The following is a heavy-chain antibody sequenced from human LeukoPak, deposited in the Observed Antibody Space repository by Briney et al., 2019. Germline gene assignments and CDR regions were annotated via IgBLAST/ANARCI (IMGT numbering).Heavy chain of an antibody. CDR3: ARKTLPDSSGSIFDY. D-gene: IGHD3-22*01. CDR2: IYTSGST. J-gene: IGHJ4*02. V-gene: IGHV4-61*02. CDR1: GGSISSDHYS. Sequence: SQTLSLTCTVSGGSISSDHYSWTWIRQPAGQGLEWIGRIYTSGSTNYNPSLKSRVTISVDTSKNQFSLKLSSVTAADTAVYYCARKTLPDSSGSIFDYWGQGTLVTVSS.